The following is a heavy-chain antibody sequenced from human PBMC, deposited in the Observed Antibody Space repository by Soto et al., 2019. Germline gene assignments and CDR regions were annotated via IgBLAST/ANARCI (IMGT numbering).Heavy chain of an antibody. CDR2: ISYDGSNK. Sequence: QVQLVESGGGVVQPGRSLRLSCAASGFTFSSYGMHWVRQAPGKGLEWVAVISYDGSNKYYADSVKGRFTISRDNSKNXXYLQMNSLRAEDTAVYYCAKDRTESITMVRGVKDYWGQGTLVTVSS. D-gene: IGHD3-10*01. J-gene: IGHJ4*02. CDR1: GFTFSSYG. V-gene: IGHV3-30*18. CDR3: AKDRTESITMVRGVKDY.